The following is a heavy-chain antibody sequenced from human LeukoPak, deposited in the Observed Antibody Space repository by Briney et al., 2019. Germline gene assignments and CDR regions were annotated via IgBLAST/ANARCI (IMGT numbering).Heavy chain of an antibody. CDR1: GFTFSSYA. D-gene: IGHD7-27*01. CDR3: AKGSRVPVLGYFDY. Sequence: GGSLRLSCAASGFTFSSYAMSWVRQAPGEGLEWVSAISGSGGSTYYADSVKGRFTISRDNSKDTLYLQMNSLRAEDTAVYYCAKGSRVPVLGYFDYWGQGTLVTVSS. CDR2: ISGSGGST. J-gene: IGHJ4*02. V-gene: IGHV3-23*01.